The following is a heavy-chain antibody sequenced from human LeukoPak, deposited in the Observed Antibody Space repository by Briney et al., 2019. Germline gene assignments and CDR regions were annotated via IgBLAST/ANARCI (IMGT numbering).Heavy chain of an antibody. D-gene: IGHD3-22*01. CDR3: ARGAYDSTGYSVY. V-gene: IGHV3-74*01. J-gene: IGHJ4*02. CDR2: INSDGSST. Sequence: GGSLRLSCAASGFTFSSYWMHWVRQAPGKGLVWVSRINSDGSSTYYADSVKGRLTISRDNSKNTLYLQMNSLRAEDTAVYYCARGAYDSTGYSVYWGQGTLVTVSS. CDR1: GFTFSSYW.